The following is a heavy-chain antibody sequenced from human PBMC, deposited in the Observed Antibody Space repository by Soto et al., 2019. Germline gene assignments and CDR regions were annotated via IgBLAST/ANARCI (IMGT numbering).Heavy chain of an antibody. J-gene: IGHJ4*02. CDR1: GFTFSSYA. CDR3: AREWERHFDY. V-gene: IGHV3-30*04. CDR2: ISYNGRNK. Sequence: QVQLVESGGGVVQPGRSLRLSCAASGFTFSSYAMHWVRQAPGKGLEWVAVISYNGRNKYYTDSVKGRLTISRDNSKNTLYLQMNSMRAEDTAAYYCAREWERHFDYWGQGTLVTVSS. D-gene: IGHD1-26*01.